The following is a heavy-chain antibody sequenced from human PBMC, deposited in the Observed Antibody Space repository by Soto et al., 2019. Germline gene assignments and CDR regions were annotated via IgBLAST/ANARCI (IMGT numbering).Heavy chain of an antibody. D-gene: IGHD6-13*01. V-gene: IGHV4-39*01. CDR1: GGSISSSSYY. CDR3: ARPGEAAAGNFWGVVAPYFDY. J-gene: IGHJ4*02. Sequence: LSLTCTVSGGSISSSSYYWGWIRQPPGKGLEWIGSIYYSGSTYYNPSLKSRVTISVDTSKNQFSLKLSSVTAADTAVYYCARPGEAAAGNFWGVVAPYFDYWGQGTLVTVYS. CDR2: IYYSGST.